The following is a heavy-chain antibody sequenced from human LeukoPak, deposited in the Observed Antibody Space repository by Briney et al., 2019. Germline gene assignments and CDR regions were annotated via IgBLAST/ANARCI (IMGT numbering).Heavy chain of an antibody. CDR2: IFGSGDTT. CDR3: AKQGSWYANYYYYYYMDV. V-gene: IGHV3-23*01. D-gene: IGHD6-13*01. CDR1: GFPFSSYA. J-gene: IGHJ6*03. Sequence: GGSLRLSCAASGFPFSSYAMNWVRQAPGKGLEWVSIIFGSGDTTYYADSVKGRFTVSRDNSKNMLYLQMNSLRAEDTAVYYCAKQGSWYANYYYYYYMDVWGKGTTVTVSS.